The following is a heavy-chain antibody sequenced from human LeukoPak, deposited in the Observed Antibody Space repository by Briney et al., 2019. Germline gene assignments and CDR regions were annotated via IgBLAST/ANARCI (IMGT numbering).Heavy chain of an antibody. CDR1: GFKFSNYA. CDR2: INGDATVT. J-gene: IGHJ4*02. V-gene: IGHV3-74*01. D-gene: IGHD2-8*01. Sequence: SGGSLGLSCAASGFKFSNYAMSWVRQAPGRGPVWVAQINGDATVTNYAVSVKGRFTISRDNAKNTVHLQMSSLTAEDTAVYYCARDKWWGASDHWGQGSLVTVSS. CDR3: ARDKWWGASDH.